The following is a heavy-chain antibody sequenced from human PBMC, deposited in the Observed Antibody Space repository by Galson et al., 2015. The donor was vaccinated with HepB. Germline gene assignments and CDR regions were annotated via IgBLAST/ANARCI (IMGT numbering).Heavy chain of an antibody. J-gene: IGHJ4*02. CDR3: ASESMVTGLMDY. CDR2: ISAYNGNT. V-gene: IGHV1-18*01. Sequence: SVKVSCKASGYTFTSYGISWVRQAPGQGLEWMGWISAYNGNTNYAQKLQGRVTMTTDTSTSTAYMELRSLRSDDTAVYYCASESMVTGLMDYWGQGTLVTVSS. D-gene: IGHD5-18*01. CDR1: GYTFTSYG.